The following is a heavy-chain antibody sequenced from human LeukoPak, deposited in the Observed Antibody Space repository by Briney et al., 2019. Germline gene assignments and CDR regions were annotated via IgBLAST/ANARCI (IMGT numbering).Heavy chain of an antibody. CDR3: ARGDYGDYLYFDY. CDR2: IWYDGSNK. J-gene: IGHJ4*02. V-gene: IGHV3-33*01. D-gene: IGHD4-17*01. Sequence: PGGSLRLSCAASGFTFSSYGMHWVRQAPGKGLEWVAVIWYDGSNKYYADSVKDRFTISRDNSKNTLYLQMNSLRAEDTAVYYCARGDYGDYLYFDYWGQGTLVTVSS. CDR1: GFTFSSYG.